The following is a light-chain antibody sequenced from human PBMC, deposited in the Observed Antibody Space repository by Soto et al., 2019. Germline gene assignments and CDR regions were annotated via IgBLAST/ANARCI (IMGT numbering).Light chain of an antibody. CDR2: GAS. CDR3: LQIYSAAR. CDR1: QSVSNNY. V-gene: IGKV3-20*01. J-gene: IGKJ1*01. Sequence: RASQSVSNNYVAWYQQKPGQAPRLLIYGASNRATGIPDRFSGSGSGTDLTPAFSRLERAEHAVYSCLQIYSAARLGQGTQVEIK.